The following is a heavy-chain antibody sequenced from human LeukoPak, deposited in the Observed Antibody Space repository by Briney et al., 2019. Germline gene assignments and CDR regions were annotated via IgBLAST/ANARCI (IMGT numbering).Heavy chain of an antibody. V-gene: IGHV4-59*08. CDR3: ASFTSIVGATS. D-gene: IGHD1-26*01. CDR2: IYYSGST. Sequence: ASETLSLTCTVSGGSISSYYWSWIRQPPGKGLEWIGYIYYSGSTNYNPSLKSRVTISVDTSKNQFSLKLSSVTAADTAVYYCASFTSIVGATSWGQGTLVTVSS. CDR1: GGSISSYY. J-gene: IGHJ5*02.